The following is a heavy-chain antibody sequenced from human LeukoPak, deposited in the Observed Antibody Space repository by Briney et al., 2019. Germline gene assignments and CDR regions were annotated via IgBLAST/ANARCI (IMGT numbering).Heavy chain of an antibody. V-gene: IGHV4-38-2*01. J-gene: IGHJ5*02. Sequence: PSETLSLTCAVSGYSISSGYYWGWIRQPPGKGLEWIGSIYHSGSTYYNPSLKSRVTISVDTSKNQFSLKLSSVTAADTAVYYCARGDCSGGSCCPHPWGQGTLVTVSS. CDR3: ARGDCSGGSCCPHP. CDR2: IYHSGST. CDR1: GYSISSGYY. D-gene: IGHD2-15*01.